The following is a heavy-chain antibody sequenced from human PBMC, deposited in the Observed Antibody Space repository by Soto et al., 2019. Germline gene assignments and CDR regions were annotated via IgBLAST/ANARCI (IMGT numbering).Heavy chain of an antibody. CDR2: ITDSGGGT. CDR1: GFTFSSYG. Sequence: GGSLRLSSAASGFTFSSYGMSWVRQAPGKGLEWVSSITDSGGGTYYGDSVKGRFTISRDTSKNTLYLQMNSLRAEDTAAYYCAKGISSIDFRGQGTLVTVSS. D-gene: IGHD6-6*01. J-gene: IGHJ4*01. CDR3: AKGISSIDF. V-gene: IGHV3-23*01.